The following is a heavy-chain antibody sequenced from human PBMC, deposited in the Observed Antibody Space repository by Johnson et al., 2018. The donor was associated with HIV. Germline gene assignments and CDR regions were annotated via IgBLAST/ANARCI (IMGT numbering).Heavy chain of an antibody. Sequence: QVQLVESGGGVVQPGGSLRLSCAASGFTFSSYGMHWVRQAPGKGLEWVSFIRFDGNNKYYADSVKGRFTISRDNSKKTLHLQMNSLRAEDTAVYYCARGALQRGSWYGRDAFDIWGQGTMVTVSS. CDR2: IRFDGNNK. CDR1: GFTFSSYG. D-gene: IGHD6-13*01. V-gene: IGHV3-30*02. CDR3: ARGALQRGSWYGRDAFDI. J-gene: IGHJ3*02.